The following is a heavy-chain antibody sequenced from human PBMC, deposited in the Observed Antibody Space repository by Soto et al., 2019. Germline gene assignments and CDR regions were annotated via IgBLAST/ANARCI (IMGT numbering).Heavy chain of an antibody. J-gene: IGHJ4*02. D-gene: IGHD4-4*01. CDR3: ARYDYNGYYFDY. Sequence: QVQLVQSGAEVKKPGASVKVSCKASGYTFSSYYMHWVRQAPGQGYEWMGIINPSGGGTTYAQKFQGRGTMTRDRSTSTVYMELSSLRSEDTAVYYCARYDYNGYYFDYWGQGTLVTVSS. V-gene: IGHV1-46*01. CDR2: INPSGGGT. CDR1: GYTFSSYY.